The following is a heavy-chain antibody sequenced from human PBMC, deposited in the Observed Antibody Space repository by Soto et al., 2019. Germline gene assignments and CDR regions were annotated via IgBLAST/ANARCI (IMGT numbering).Heavy chain of an antibody. J-gene: IGHJ3*02. V-gene: IGHV5-51*01. CDR1: GYSLSSSV. Sequence: DSLTISCKGSGYSLSSSVIGLVRQMPGKGLEWMGIIYPGDSDTRYSPSFQGQVTISADKSINTAYLQRSSLKASDTAMYYCASSSTDAFDIWGQGTMVTVSS. CDR3: ASSSTDAFDI. CDR2: IYPGDSDT. D-gene: IGHD6-13*01.